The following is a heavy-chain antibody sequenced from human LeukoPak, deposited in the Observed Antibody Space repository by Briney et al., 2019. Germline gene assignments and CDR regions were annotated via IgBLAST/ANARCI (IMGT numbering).Heavy chain of an antibody. CDR1: GFTFSSYS. CDR2: ISSSSSYI. CDR3: ARDKRYGSGSLDY. D-gene: IGHD3-10*01. Sequence: PGGSLRLSCAASGFTFSSYSMNWVRQAPGKGLEWVSSISSSSSYIYYADSVKGRFTISRDNAKNSLYLQMNSLRAEDTAVYYCARDKRYGSGSLDYCGQGTLVTVSS. J-gene: IGHJ4*02. V-gene: IGHV3-21*01.